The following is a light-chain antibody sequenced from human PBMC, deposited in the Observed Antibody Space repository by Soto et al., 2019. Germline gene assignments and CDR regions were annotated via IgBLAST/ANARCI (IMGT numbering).Light chain of an antibody. J-gene: IGLJ1*01. Sequence: QSVLTQPASVSGSPGQSITISCTGTSSDVGYSNYVSWYQQLPGKAPKLMIYDVSDRPSGVSNRFSGSKSDSTASLTISGLQAEDEADYYCSSYTSSSLYVFGTGTKVTVL. CDR2: DVS. CDR1: SSDVGYSNY. V-gene: IGLV2-14*01. CDR3: SSYTSSSLYV.